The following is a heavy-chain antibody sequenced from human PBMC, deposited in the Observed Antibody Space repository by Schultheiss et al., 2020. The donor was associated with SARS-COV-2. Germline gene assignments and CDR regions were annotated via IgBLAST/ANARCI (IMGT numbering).Heavy chain of an antibody. CDR2: IIPIFGTA. CDR3: ARQWVIPHLRYGMDV. CDR1: GGTFSSYA. J-gene: IGHJ6*02. Sequence: SVKVSCKASGGTFSSYAISWVRQAPGQGLEWMGGIIPIFGTANYAQKFQGRVTITADKSTSTAYMELSSLRSEDTAVYYCARQWVIPHLRYGMDVWGQGTTVTVSS. V-gene: IGHV1-69*06. D-gene: IGHD1-26*01.